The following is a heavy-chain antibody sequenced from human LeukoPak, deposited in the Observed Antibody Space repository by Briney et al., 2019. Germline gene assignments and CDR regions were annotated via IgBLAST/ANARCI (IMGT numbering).Heavy chain of an antibody. CDR3: AKGDYYFDY. Sequence: GGSLRLSCAASGFTFSSYSVNWVRQAPGKGLEWVSAISGSGGSTYYADSVKGRFTISRDNSKNTLYLQMNSLRAEDTAVYYCAKGDYYFDYWGQGTLVTVSS. CDR1: GFTFSSYS. V-gene: IGHV3-23*01. D-gene: IGHD2-21*02. CDR2: ISGSGGST. J-gene: IGHJ4*02.